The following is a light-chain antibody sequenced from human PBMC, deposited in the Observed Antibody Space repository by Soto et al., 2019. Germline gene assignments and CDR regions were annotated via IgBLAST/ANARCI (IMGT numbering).Light chain of an antibody. J-gene: IGKJ3*01. Sequence: DIQMTQSPSSVSASVGDRVTITCRASQDISSWLAWYQHTPGKAPRLLIYEASNLQSGVPSRFSGSGSGTDFTLTISSLQPEDFATYYCQQANSFPPTFGPGTKVAFK. V-gene: IGKV1-12*01. CDR3: QQANSFPPT. CDR2: EAS. CDR1: QDISSW.